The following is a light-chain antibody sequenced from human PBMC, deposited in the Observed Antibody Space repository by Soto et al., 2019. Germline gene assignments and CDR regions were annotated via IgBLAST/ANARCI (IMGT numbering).Light chain of an antibody. V-gene: IGKV1-39*01. Sequence: DIQMTQSPSSLSASVRDRVTLTCRASQSISRYLNLYQQKPGKAPKILIYGASSLQSGVPSRFSGSGSGTDFTLTISSLQPEDFATYYCQQSYSTPRTFGQGSKVDI. J-gene: IGKJ1*01. CDR2: GAS. CDR1: QSISRY. CDR3: QQSYSTPRT.